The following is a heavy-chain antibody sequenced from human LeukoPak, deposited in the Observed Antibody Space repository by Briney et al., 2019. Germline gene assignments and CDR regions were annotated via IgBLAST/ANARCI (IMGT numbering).Heavy chain of an antibody. D-gene: IGHD1-1*01. CDR3: AGIELATTKFAH. CDR2: ISHTGST. CDR1: GGSFGAYY. Sequence: PSETLSLTCAVYGGSFGAYYWTWIRQPPGKGLEWIGEISHTGSTNYNPSLKSRVTISVDSSQIQFSLKVRSVTAADTAVYYCAGIELATTKFAHWGQGTLVAVSS. J-gene: IGHJ4*02. V-gene: IGHV4-34*01.